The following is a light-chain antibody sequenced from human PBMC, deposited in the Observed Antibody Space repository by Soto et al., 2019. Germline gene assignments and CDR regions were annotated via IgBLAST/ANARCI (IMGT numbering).Light chain of an antibody. V-gene: IGKV1-39*01. CDR1: QRIRVY. Sequence: DIQMTQSPSSLSASVGDRVTITCRARQRIRVYLNWYQQKPGKAPKPLIYAASTLLSGVPSRFSGSGSGTDFTLTISSLEPEDFATYYCQQSFGTRYIFGQGTKLESK. CDR2: AAS. J-gene: IGKJ2*01. CDR3: QQSFGTRYI.